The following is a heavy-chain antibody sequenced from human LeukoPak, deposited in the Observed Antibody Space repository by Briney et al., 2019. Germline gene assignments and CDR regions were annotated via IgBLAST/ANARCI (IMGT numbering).Heavy chain of an antibody. V-gene: IGHV3-33*06. Sequence: GESLKISCAASGLTFSSYGMHWVRQAPGKGLEWVAVIWYDGSNKYYADSVKGRFTISRDNSKNTLYRQMNSLRAEDTAVYYCAKGAYYYDSSGYLGLDYWGQGTLVTVSS. D-gene: IGHD3-22*01. CDR3: AKGAYYYDSSGYLGLDY. CDR1: GLTFSSYG. CDR2: IWYDGSNK. J-gene: IGHJ4*02.